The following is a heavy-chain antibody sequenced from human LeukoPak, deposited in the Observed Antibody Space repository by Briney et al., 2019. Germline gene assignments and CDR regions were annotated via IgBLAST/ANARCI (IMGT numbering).Heavy chain of an antibody. V-gene: IGHV3-15*01. CDR3: ARGPIAAAGTGWFDP. Sequence: GGSLRLSCAASGFTFSKAWMSWVREAPGKGLEWVGRIKRKTDGGTTDYTAPVKGRFTISRDNSKNTLYLQMNSLRAEDTAVYYCARGPIAAAGTGWFDPWGQGTLVTVSS. D-gene: IGHD6-13*01. J-gene: IGHJ5*02. CDR2: IKRKTDGGTT. CDR1: GFTFSKAW.